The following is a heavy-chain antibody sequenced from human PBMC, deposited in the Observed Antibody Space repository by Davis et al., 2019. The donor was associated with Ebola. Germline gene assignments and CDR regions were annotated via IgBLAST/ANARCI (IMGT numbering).Heavy chain of an antibody. V-gene: IGHV1-2*02. CDR1: GYTFTGYY. J-gene: IGHJ4*02. Sequence: ASVKVSCKASGYTFTGYYMHWVRQAPGQGLEWMGWINPNSGGTNYAQKFQGRVTMTRDTSISTAYMELSRLRSDDTAVYYCARDLGHYDILTGASDYWGQGTLVTVSS. CDR2: INPNSGGT. CDR3: ARDLGHYDILTGASDY. D-gene: IGHD3-9*01.